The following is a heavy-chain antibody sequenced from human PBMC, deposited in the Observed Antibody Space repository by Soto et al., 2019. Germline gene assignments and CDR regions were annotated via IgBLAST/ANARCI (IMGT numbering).Heavy chain of an antibody. D-gene: IGHD5-18*01. CDR3: GREIGSEGYHWYYYYCMDV. CDR1: GFTFSSYS. V-gene: IGHV3-21*01. CDR2: ISSSSCYI. Sequence: EVQLVESGGGLVKPGGSLRLSCAASGFTFSSYSMNWVRQAPGKALEWVSSISSSSCYIYYEYAVMGRFTIPRDNDKNSLYLPMNRLRAKETAVYYCGREIGSEGYHWYYYYCMDVWGLGTSFTVAS. J-gene: IGHJ6*02.